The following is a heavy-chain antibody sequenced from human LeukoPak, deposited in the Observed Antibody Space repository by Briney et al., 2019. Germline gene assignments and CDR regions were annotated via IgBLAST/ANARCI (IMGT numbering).Heavy chain of an antibody. D-gene: IGHD3-10*01. CDR3: ARNSGGRRYYFTE. J-gene: IGHJ4*02. Sequence: GGSLRLSCAASGFIFSNSGMHWVRQAPGKGLEWVTVIYTDGSTKYYADSVKGRFTISRDNSQNTLYMQMNSLRAEDTAVYYCARNSGGRRYYFTEWGQGTLVTVSS. V-gene: IGHV3-33*01. CDR2: IYTDGSTK. CDR1: GFIFSNSG.